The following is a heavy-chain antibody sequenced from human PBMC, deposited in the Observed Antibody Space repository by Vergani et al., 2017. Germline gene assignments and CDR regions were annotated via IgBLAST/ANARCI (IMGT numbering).Heavy chain of an antibody. D-gene: IGHD2-2*01. Sequence: QVQLQESGPGLVKPSQTLSLTCTVSGGSISSGSYYWSWIRQPAGKGLEWIGRIYTSGSTNYNPSLKSRVTISVDTSKNQFSLKLSSVTAADTAVYYCARDIVVVPAASWFDPWGQGTQVTVSS. J-gene: IGHJ5*02. CDR3: ARDIVVVPAASWFDP. CDR2: IYTSGST. CDR1: GGSISSGSYY. V-gene: IGHV4-61*02.